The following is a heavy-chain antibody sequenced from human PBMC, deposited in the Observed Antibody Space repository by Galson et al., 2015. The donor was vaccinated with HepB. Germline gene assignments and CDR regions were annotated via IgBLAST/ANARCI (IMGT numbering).Heavy chain of an antibody. CDR1: GGSISNSNW. J-gene: IGHJ6*02. D-gene: IGHD4-17*01. V-gene: IGHV4/OR15-8*02. CDR2: IYHGGKT. Sequence: ETLSLTCVVSGGSISNSNWWNWVRQPPGKGLEWIGEIYHGGKTNYNPSLTSRVTISIDKSKNQLSLNLTSVTAADTAVYYCATYNAYGDYDRYYYYYGLDVWGQGTTVSVSS. CDR3: ATYNAYGDYDRYYYYYGLDV.